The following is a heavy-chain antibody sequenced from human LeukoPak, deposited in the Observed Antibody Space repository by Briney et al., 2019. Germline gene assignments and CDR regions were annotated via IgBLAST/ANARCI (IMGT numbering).Heavy chain of an antibody. CDR3: AKDILYPYAFDF. CDR2: IIDSGDRT. CDR1: GFTFSNYA. Sequence: GGSLRLPCAASGFTFSNYAMTWVRQAPGKGLEWVSRIIDSGDRTYYADSVKGRFTISRDTSKNTLYLQMNSLRVDDTAVYYCAKDILYPYAFDFWGHGTMVTVSS. J-gene: IGHJ3*01. D-gene: IGHD3-9*01. V-gene: IGHV3-23*01.